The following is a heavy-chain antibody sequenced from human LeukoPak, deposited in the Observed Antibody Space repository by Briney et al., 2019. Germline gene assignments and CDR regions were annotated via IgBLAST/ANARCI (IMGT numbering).Heavy chain of an antibody. J-gene: IGHJ4*02. Sequence: SLRLSCAASGFTLDDNVIDWVPQTPGRGPEWVSTITWDSRDIAYADSVEGRFTISRDNAKNFLYLQMNSLRSEDTALYYCAKAVGGYYRCDYWGQGTLVTVSS. D-gene: IGHD3-3*01. CDR1: GFTLDDNV. V-gene: IGHV3-9*01. CDR2: ITWDSRDI. CDR3: AKAVGGYYRCDY.